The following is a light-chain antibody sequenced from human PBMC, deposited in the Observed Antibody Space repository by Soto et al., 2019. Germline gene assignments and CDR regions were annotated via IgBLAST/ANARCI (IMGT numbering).Light chain of an antibody. CDR1: QSVSSSY. CDR2: GAS. J-gene: IGKJ1*01. Sequence: EIVLTQSPGTLSLSPGERATLSCSASQSVSSSYLAWYQQKPGQPPRLLIYGASSRATGIPDRFSGSGSGTDFTLTISRLEPEDFAVYYCQQYDSSPRTFGQGTKVDIK. V-gene: IGKV3-20*01. CDR3: QQYDSSPRT.